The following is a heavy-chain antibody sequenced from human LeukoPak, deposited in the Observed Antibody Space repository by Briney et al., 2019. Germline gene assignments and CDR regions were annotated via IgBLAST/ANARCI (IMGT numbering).Heavy chain of an antibody. J-gene: IGHJ4*02. D-gene: IGHD3-10*01. CDR3: ATLLGGSGSYNPFDY. CDR1: GFTFSSYA. CDR2: ISYDGSNK. Sequence: PGGSLRLSCAASGFTFSSYAMHWVRQAPGKGLEWVAVISYDGSNKYYADSVKGRFTISRDNSKNTLYLQMNSLRAEDTAVYYCATLLGGSGSYNPFDYWGQGTLVTVSS. V-gene: IGHV3-30-3*01.